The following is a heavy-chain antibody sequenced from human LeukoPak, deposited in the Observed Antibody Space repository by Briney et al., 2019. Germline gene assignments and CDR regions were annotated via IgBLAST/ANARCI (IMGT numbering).Heavy chain of an antibody. J-gene: IGHJ4*02. V-gene: IGHV3-11*06. CDR1: GFTFSDYY. Sequence: GGSLRLSCAASGFTFSDYYMSWIRQAPGKGLEWVSYISSSSSYIYYADSVKGRFTISRDNAKNSLYLQMNSLRAEDTAVYYCARDNDLGFGDTLDYWGQGTLVTVSS. D-gene: IGHD3-10*01. CDR3: ARDNDLGFGDTLDY. CDR2: ISSSSSYI.